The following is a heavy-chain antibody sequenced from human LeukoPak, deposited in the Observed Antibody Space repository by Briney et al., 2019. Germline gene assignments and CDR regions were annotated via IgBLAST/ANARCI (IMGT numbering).Heavy chain of an antibody. CDR3: ARGGYCSGGSCYFDY. V-gene: IGHV4-34*01. Sequence: PSETPSLTCAVYGGSFSGYYWSWIRQPPGKGLEWIGEINHSGSTNYNPSLKSRVTISVDTSKNQFSLKLSSVTAADTAVYYCARGGYCSGGSCYFDYWGQGTLVTVSS. J-gene: IGHJ4*02. D-gene: IGHD2-15*01. CDR1: GGSFSGYY. CDR2: INHSGST.